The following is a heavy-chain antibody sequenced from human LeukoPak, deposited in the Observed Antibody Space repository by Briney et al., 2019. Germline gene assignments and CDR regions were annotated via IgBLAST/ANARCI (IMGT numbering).Heavy chain of an antibody. J-gene: IGHJ4*02. D-gene: IGHD3-10*01. Sequence: PSETLSLTCTVSGGSISSYYWSWIRQPPGKGLEWIGYIYYSGSTHYNPSLKSRVTISIDTSKNQFSLKLTSVTAADTAVYYCARQRYGSGSFYHFDYWGQGTLVTVSS. V-gene: IGHV4-59*08. CDR1: GGSISSYY. CDR3: ARQRYGSGSFYHFDY. CDR2: IYYSGST.